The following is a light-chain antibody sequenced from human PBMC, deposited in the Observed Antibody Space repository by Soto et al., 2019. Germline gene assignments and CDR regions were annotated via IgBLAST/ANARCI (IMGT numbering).Light chain of an antibody. J-gene: IGKJ1*01. CDR1: HSVSSS. CDR3: QQYNNWPRT. V-gene: IGKV3-15*01. Sequence: EIVMTQSPATLSVSPGDRATLSCRASHSVSSSLAWYQQKPGQAPRLLIYGASTRATGIPARFSGSGSGTEFTLTISSLQSEDFAVYYCQQYNNWPRTFGQGTKVEIK. CDR2: GAS.